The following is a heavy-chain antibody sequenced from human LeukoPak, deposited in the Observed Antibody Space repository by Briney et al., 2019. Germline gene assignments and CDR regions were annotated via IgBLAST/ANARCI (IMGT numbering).Heavy chain of an antibody. CDR2: IYYSGST. Sequence: SETLSLTCTVSGGSISSYSWTWIRQPPGKGLEWIGSIYYSGSTNYNPSLKSRVTISVDTSKNQFPLKLSSVTAADTAVYYCVRDRVLGAFDIWGRGTMVTVSS. D-gene: IGHD3-16*01. V-gene: IGHV4-59*01. J-gene: IGHJ3*02. CDR3: VRDRVLGAFDI. CDR1: GGSISSYS.